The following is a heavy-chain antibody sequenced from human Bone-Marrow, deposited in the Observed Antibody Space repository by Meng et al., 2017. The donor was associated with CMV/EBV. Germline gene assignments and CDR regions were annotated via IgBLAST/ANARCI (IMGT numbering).Heavy chain of an antibody. D-gene: IGHD6-19*01. CDR2: INPNGGST. CDR3: ARDRFGGIAVH. V-gene: IGHV1-46*01. J-gene: IGHJ4*02. CDR1: GYTFTNYY. Sequence: ASVKVSCKASGYTFTNYYVHWVRQAPGQGLEWMGIINPNGGSTGYAQRFQGRVTMTTDTSTSTAYMELRSLRSDDTAVYYCARDRFGGIAVHWGQGTLVTVSS.